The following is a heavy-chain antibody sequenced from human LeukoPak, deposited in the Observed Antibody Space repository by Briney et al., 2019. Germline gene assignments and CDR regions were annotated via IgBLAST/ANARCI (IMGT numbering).Heavy chain of an antibody. CDR1: GGTFSSYA. V-gene: IGHV1-69*13. Sequence: SVKVSCKASGGTFSSYAISWVRQAPGQGLEWMGGIIPIFGTANYAQKFQGRVTITADESTSTAYMELSSLRSEDTAVYYCAIIAAAGTGRWFDPWGQGTLVTVSS. CDR3: AIIAAAGTGRWFDP. J-gene: IGHJ5*02. CDR2: IIPIFGTA. D-gene: IGHD6-13*01.